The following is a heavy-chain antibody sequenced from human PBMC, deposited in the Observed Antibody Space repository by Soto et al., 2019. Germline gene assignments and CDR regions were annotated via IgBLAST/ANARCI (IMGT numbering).Heavy chain of an antibody. CDR3: ASLVTYYYDSSGSPGAFDI. J-gene: IGHJ3*02. V-gene: IGHV1-18*01. CDR1: GYTFTSYA. D-gene: IGHD3-22*01. Sequence: ASVKVSCKASGYTFTSYAMHWVRQAPGQGLEWMGWISPYNGNTNYAQKLQGRVTMTTDTSTSTAYMELRSLRSDDTAVYYCASLVTYYYDSSGSPGAFDIWGQGTMVTVSS. CDR2: ISPYNGNT.